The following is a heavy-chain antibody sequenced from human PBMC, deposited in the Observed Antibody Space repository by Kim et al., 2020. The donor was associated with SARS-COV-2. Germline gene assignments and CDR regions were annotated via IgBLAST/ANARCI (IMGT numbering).Heavy chain of an antibody. V-gene: IGHV3-30*04. D-gene: IGHD2-2*01. CDR2: ISYDGSNK. Sequence: GGSLRLSCAASGFTFSSYAMHWVRQAPGKGLEWVAVISYDGSNKYYADSVKGRFTISRDNSKNTLYLQMNSLRAEDTAVYYCARLVVPAAHEYFQHWGQGTLVTVSS. CDR3: ARLVVPAAHEYFQH. J-gene: IGHJ1*01. CDR1: GFTFSSYA.